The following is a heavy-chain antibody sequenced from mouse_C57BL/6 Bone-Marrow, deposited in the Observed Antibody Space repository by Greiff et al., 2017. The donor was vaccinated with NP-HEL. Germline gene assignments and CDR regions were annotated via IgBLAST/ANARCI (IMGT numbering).Heavy chain of an antibody. J-gene: IGHJ3*01. CDR3: ARGRGYYYGSRGTFAY. CDR2: IYPRSGNT. Sequence: QVQLKESGAELARPGASVKLSCKASGYTFTSYGISWVKQRTGQGLEWIGEIYPRSGNTYYNEKFKGKATLTADKSSSTAYMELRSLTSEDSAVYFCARGRGYYYGSRGTFAYWGQGTLVTVSA. D-gene: IGHD1-1*01. CDR1: GYTFTSYG. V-gene: IGHV1-81*01.